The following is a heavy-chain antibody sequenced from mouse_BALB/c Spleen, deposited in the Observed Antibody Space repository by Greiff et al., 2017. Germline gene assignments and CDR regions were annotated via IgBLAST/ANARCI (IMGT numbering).Heavy chain of an antibody. J-gene: IGHJ4*01. V-gene: IGHV6-6*02. CDR2: IRLKSNNYAT. CDR3: TSIHYYGYAMDY. CDR1: GFTFSNYW. D-gene: IGHD1-2*01. Sequence: PGGSMKLSCVASGFTFSNYWMNWVRQSPEKGLEWVAEIRLKSNNYATHYAESVKGRFTISRDDSKSSVYLQMNNLRAEDTGIYYCTSIHYYGYAMDYWGQGTSVTVSS.